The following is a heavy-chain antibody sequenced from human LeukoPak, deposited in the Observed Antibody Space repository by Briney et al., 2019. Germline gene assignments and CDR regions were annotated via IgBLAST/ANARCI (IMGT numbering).Heavy chain of an antibody. CDR1: GFTFSDYY. D-gene: IGHD3-22*01. CDR2: ISGSGGST. CDR3: AKDPPYYYDSSGYGGGAFDI. J-gene: IGHJ3*02. Sequence: TGGSLRLSCAASGFTFSDYYMSWVRQAPGKGLEWVSAISGSGGSTYYADSVKGRFTISRDNSKNTLYLQMNSLRAEDTAVYYCAKDPPYYYDSSGYGGGAFDIWGQGTMVTVSS. V-gene: IGHV3-23*01.